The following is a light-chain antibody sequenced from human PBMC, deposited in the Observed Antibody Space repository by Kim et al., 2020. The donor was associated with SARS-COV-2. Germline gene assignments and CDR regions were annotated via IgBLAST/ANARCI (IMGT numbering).Light chain of an antibody. V-gene: IGLV1-47*01. CDR2: RNV. CDR3: AAWDENLNGYV. J-gene: IGLJ1*01. CDR1: ASNIGRYS. Sequence: GQSAPISCSGSASNIGRYSVSWYQHVPGTAPKLLIYRNVQRPSGVLDRFSGSKSGTSASLAISGLRSEDEAEYFCAAWDENLNGYVFGSGTKVTVL.